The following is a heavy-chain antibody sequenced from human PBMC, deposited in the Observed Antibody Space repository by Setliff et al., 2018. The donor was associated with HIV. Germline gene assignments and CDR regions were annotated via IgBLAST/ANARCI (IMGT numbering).Heavy chain of an antibody. CDR3: VRNSGWALGS. J-gene: IGHJ4*02. V-gene: IGHV4-4*02. D-gene: IGHD3-16*01. CDR1: GDSIDSPHC. CDR2: VCQRGGI. Sequence: PSETLSLTCTVSGDSIDSPHCWSWVRQYLEKGLEWIGEVCQRGGINYYPFFWSRAIISMDKPRSYFSLRLTSVTAADTAIYFCVRNSGWALGSWGQGILVTVSS.